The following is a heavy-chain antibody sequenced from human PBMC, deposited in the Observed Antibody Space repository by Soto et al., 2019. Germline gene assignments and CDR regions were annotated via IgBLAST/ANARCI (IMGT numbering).Heavy chain of an antibody. D-gene: IGHD7-27*01. Sequence: QVQLVQSGAEVKKPGASVKVSCKASGYTFTSYAIHWVRQAPGQRLEWMGWINADNGNTKYSQKFQGSVTITRDTTASTAQMEVSSLRSEDTAVYYCARDWGNYYYGMDVWGQGTTVTVSS. CDR1: GYTFTSYA. CDR3: ARDWGNYYYGMDV. J-gene: IGHJ6*02. CDR2: INADNGNT. V-gene: IGHV1-3*01.